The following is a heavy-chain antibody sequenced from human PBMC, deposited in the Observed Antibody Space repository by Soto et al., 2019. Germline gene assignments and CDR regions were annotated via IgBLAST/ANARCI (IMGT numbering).Heavy chain of an antibody. CDR2: IRSKAYGGTT. J-gene: IGHJ4*02. V-gene: IGHV3-49*03. Sequence: GGSLRLSCSGSGFTFGDYTMSWFRQAQGKGLEWIGIIRSKAYGGTTEYDASVKGRFTIARDDSKSSAYLQMNSLITEDTGVYYCARGIPKTSGCQDYWGQGTLVTVSS. CDR1: GFTFGDYT. CDR3: ARGIPKTSGCQDY. D-gene: IGHD6-19*01.